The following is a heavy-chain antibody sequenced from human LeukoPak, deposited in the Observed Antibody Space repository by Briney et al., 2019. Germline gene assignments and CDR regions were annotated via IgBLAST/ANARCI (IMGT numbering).Heavy chain of an antibody. J-gene: IGHJ4*02. CDR3: ARGTYHYGSGSYYRACGSLDY. CDR1: GGSFSGYY. V-gene: IGHV4-34*01. D-gene: IGHD3-10*01. CDR2: INHSGST. Sequence: SETLSLTCAVYGGSFSGYYWSWIRQPPGKGPEWIGEINHSGSTNYNPSLKSRVTISVDTSKNQFSLKLSSVTAADTAVYYCARGTYHYGSGSYYRACGSLDYWGQGTLVTVSS.